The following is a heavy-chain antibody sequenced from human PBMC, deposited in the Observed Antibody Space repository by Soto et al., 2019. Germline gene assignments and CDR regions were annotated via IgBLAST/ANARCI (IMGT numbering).Heavy chain of an antibody. CDR3: ARGGHVVVVTAALDY. CDR2: VNPSGGHT. V-gene: IGHV1-46*01. D-gene: IGHD2-21*02. CDR1: GDTFTDYY. J-gene: IGHJ4*02. Sequence: QVQLMQSGAEVKKPGASVKVSCKASGDTFTDYYIHWVRQAPGQGLEWMGTVNPSGGHTTYAQHFLGRVTMTRDTSTSTLYMELTSLTSDDPAIYDCARGGHVVVVTAALDYWGQGTLVTVSS.